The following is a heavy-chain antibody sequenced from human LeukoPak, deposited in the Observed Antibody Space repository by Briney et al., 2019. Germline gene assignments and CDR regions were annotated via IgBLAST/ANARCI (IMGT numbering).Heavy chain of an antibody. Sequence: PGGSLRLSCAASGFTVSSNYMSWVRQAPGKGLEWVSVIYSGGSTYYADSVKGRFTISRDNSKNSLYLQMNSLRAEDTAVYYCASWVGGDYYGRFDFWGQGTLVTVSS. J-gene: IGHJ4*02. CDR1: GFTVSSNY. CDR3: ASWVGGDYYGRFDF. V-gene: IGHV3-53*01. D-gene: IGHD2-21*02. CDR2: IYSGGST.